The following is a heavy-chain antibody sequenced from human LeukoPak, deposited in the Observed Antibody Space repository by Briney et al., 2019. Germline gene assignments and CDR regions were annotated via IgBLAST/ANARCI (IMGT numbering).Heavy chain of an antibody. V-gene: IGHV4-4*07. J-gene: IGHJ5*02. CDR3: ARDEGVRGARLFDP. CDR2: IYTSGST. Sequence: SETLSLTCTVSGGSISSYYWSWIRQPAGKGLEWIERIYTSGSTNYNPSLKSRVTMSVDTSKNQFSLKLSSVTAADTAVYYCARDEGVRGARLFDPWGQGTLVTVSS. D-gene: IGHD3-10*01. CDR1: GGSISSYY.